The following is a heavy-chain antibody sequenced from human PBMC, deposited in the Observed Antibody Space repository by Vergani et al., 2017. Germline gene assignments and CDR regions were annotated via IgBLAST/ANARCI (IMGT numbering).Heavy chain of an antibody. J-gene: IGHJ4*02. D-gene: IGHD5-24*01. CDR1: GFTFGDYA. V-gene: IGHV3-49*05. CDR3: TRRWLAPDY. CDR2: IRSKAYGGTT. Sequence: EVQLVESGGGLVKPGRSLRLSCTASGFTFGDYAMSWFRQAPGKGLEWVGFIRSKAYGGTTEYAASVKGIFTISRDDSKSIAYLQMNSLKTEDTAVYYCTRRWLAPDYWGQGTLVTVSS.